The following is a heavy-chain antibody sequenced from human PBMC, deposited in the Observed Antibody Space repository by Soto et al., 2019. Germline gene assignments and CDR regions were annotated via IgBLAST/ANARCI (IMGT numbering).Heavy chain of an antibody. CDR3: ARVGRGPFDF. D-gene: IGHD1-26*01. J-gene: IGHJ4*02. CDR1: GFTFSSYS. V-gene: IGHV3-21*01. Sequence: EVQLVESGGGLVKPGGSLRLCCAASGFTFSSYSMYWVRQAPGKGLEWVSSISSSSSYIHYADSVKGRFTISRDNAKNMLLRQLNTQSAEDTAVYYCARVGRGPFDFWGQGTLVTVSS. CDR2: ISSSSSYI.